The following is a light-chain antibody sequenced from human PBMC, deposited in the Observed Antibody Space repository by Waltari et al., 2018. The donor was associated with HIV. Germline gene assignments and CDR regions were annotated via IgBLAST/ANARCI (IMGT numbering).Light chain of an antibody. J-gene: IGKJ2*01. Sequence: EIVMTQSPPTLSVSPGQRVTLSCTASPSISAKVAWYQQRPGQAPRLLIYEAATRPTGIPARFSGSGSGTEFTLTISSLQSEDFATYFCQQYDSGPRGITFGQGTMLEI. CDR1: PSISAK. CDR3: QQYDSGPRGIT. V-gene: IGKV3-15*01. CDR2: EAA.